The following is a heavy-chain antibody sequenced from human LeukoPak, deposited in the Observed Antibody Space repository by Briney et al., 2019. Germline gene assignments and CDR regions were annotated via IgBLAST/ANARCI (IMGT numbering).Heavy chain of an antibody. CDR1: GGSITSYY. V-gene: IGHV4-59*03. Sequence: SETLSLTCTVSGGSITSYYWSWIRQPPGKGLEWIAFLQSSGSTNYNPSLKSRVSISLDTSKDQFSLKLTSVTAADTAMYYCASYQLLFKEFDYWGQGTLVTVSS. D-gene: IGHD2-2*01. CDR3: ASYQLLFKEFDY. J-gene: IGHJ4*02. CDR2: LQSSGST.